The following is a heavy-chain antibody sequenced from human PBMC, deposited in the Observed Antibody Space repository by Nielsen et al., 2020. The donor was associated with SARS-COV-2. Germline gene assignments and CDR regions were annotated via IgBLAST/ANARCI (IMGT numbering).Heavy chain of an antibody. CDR2: ISYDGSNK. V-gene: IGHV3-30-3*01. CDR3: ARKGLRYGRYFDY. J-gene: IGHJ4*02. Sequence: GESLKISCAASGFTFSSYAMPWVRQAPGKGLEWVAVISYDGSNKYYADSVKGRFTISRDNSKNTLYLQMNSLRAEDTAVYYCARKGLRYGRYFDYWGQGTLVTVSS. D-gene: IGHD5-18*01. CDR1: GFTFSSYA.